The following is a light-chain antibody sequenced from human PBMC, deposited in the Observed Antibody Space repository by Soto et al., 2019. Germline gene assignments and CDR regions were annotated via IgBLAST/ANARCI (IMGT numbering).Light chain of an antibody. CDR2: EVS. CDR1: ISDVGGYNY. Sequence: QSALTQPASVSGSPGQSITISCTGTISDVGGYNYVSWYQQHPGKAPKLMIYEVSNRPSGVSNRFSGSKSDNTASLTISGLQPEDEADYYCSSYTSSSTVYVFGTGTKLTDL. CDR3: SSYTSSSTVYV. J-gene: IGLJ1*01. V-gene: IGLV2-14*01.